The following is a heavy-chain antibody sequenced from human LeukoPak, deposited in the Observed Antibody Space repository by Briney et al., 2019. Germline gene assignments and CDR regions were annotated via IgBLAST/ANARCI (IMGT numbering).Heavy chain of an antibody. J-gene: IGHJ6*03. CDR2: INHSGST. CDR1: GGSFSGYY. V-gene: IGHV4-34*01. D-gene: IGHD4-23*01. CDR3: ARHGTVELTYYYYYMDV. Sequence: SETLSLTCAVYGGSFSGYYWSWIRQPPGKGLEWIGEINHSGSTNYNPSLKSRVTISVDTSKNQFSLKLSSLTAADTAVYYCARHGTVELTYYYYYMDVWGKGTTVTISS.